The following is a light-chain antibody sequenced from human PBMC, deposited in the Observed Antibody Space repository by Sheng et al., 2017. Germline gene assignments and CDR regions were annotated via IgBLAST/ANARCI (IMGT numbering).Light chain of an antibody. Sequence: EIVMTQSPGTLSLSPGERATLSCRASQSVNSNYLAWYQQKPGQAPRLLIYDASTRATCIPDRFRGSGSGTYFTLTISRLEPEDFAVYYCQHRGFWPVFGPGTTVENK. CDR1: QSVNSNY. CDR2: DAS. V-gene: IGKV3D-20*02. CDR3: QHRGFWPV. J-gene: IGKJ3*01.